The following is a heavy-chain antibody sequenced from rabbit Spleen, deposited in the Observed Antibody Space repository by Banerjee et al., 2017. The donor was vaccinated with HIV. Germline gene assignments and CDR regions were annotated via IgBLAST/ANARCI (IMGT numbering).Heavy chain of an antibody. D-gene: IGHD3-1*01. CDR3: ARDWYYFNL. CDR1: GFSFSDRDV. J-gene: IGHJ4*01. Sequence: QEQLEESGGGLVKPEGSLTLTCKASGFSFSDRDVMCWVRQAPGKGLEWIACIDAGSSGFTYHASWAKGRFTIFKTSSTTVTLQATSLTAADTATYFCARDWYYFNLWGPGTLVTVS. V-gene: IGHV1S45*01. CDR2: IDAGSSGFT.